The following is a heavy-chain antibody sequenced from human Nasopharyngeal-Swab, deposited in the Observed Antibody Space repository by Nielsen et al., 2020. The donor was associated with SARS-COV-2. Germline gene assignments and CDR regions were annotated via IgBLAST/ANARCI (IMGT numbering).Heavy chain of an antibody. V-gene: IGHV3-30-3*01. CDR2: ISYDGSNK. D-gene: IGHD3-22*01. Sequence: GESLKISCAASGFTFSRYTMHWARQAPGKGLEWVAVISYDGSNKYYADSVKGRFTISRDISKNTLYLQMNSPRAEDTAVFYCASTPLDSSGYYYAFHYWGRGTLVTVSS. CDR3: ASTPLDSSGYYYAFHY. J-gene: IGHJ4*02. CDR1: GFTFSRYT.